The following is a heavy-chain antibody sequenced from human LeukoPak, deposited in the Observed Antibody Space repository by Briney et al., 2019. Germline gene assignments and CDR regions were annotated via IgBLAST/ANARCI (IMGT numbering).Heavy chain of an antibody. V-gene: IGHV3-7*03. CDR3: AREGGLTYYYDSSGYYYFDY. CDR2: IKQDGSEK. J-gene: IGHJ4*02. D-gene: IGHD3-22*01. Sequence: GGSLRLSCAASRFTFSSYWMSWVRQAPGKGLEWVANIKQDGSEKYYVDSVKGRFTISRDNAKNSLYLQMNSLRAEDTAVYYCAREGGLTYYYDSSGYYYFDYWGQGTLVTVSS. CDR1: RFTFSSYW.